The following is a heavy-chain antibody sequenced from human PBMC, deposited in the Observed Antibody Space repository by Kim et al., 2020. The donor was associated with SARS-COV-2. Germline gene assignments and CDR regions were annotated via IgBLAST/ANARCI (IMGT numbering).Heavy chain of an antibody. D-gene: IGHD3-3*01. CDR2: ISGSGGST. CDR3: AKAKSDFWSGYLTFFDY. Sequence: GGSLRLSCAASGFTFSSYAMSWVRQAPGKGLEWVSAISGSGGSTYYADSVKGRFTISRDNSKNTLYLQMNSLRAEDTAVYYCAKAKSDFWSGYLTFFDYWGQGTLVTVSS. V-gene: IGHV3-23*01. CDR1: GFTFSSYA. J-gene: IGHJ4*02.